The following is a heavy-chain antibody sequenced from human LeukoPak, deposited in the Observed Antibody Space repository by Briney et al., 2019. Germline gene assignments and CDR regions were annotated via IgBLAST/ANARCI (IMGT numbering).Heavy chain of an antibody. CDR3: AGDKTTGGWSEFDY. J-gene: IGHJ4*02. Sequence: GGSLRLSCAASGFTVSSNYMSWVRQGPGKGLECVSVISNDGDTYYADSVKGRFTISRDTSKNTVSLQMNSLRAEDTAVYYCAGDKTTGGWSEFDYWGQGTLVTVSS. V-gene: IGHV3-53*01. CDR1: GFTVSSNY. CDR2: ISNDGDT. D-gene: IGHD6-19*01.